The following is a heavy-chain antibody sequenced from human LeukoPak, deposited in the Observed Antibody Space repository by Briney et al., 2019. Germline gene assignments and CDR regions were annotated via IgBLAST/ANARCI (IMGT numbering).Heavy chain of an antibody. Sequence: GGSLRLSCAASGFTFSSYAMSWVRQAPGKGLEWVSAISGSDGSTYYADSVKGRFTISRDNSKNTLYLQMNNLRADDTAVYYCVKKGQADDYGNPDWGQGALVTVSP. D-gene: IGHD4-17*01. CDR2: ISGSDGST. V-gene: IGHV3-23*01. CDR1: GFTFSSYA. CDR3: VKKGQADDYGNPD. J-gene: IGHJ4*02.